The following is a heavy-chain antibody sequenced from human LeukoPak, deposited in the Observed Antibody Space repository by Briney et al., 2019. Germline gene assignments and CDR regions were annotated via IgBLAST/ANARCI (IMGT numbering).Heavy chain of an antibody. CDR3: AKDMYYYDSSVLDY. J-gene: IGHJ4*02. CDR2: ISWNSGSI. CDR1: GFTFDDYA. Sequence: GRSLRLSCAASGFTFDDYAMHWVRQAPGKGLEWVSGISWNSGSIGYADSVKGRFTISRDNAKNSLYLQMNSLRAEDMALYYCAKDMYYYDSSVLDYWGQGTLVTVSS. D-gene: IGHD3-22*01. V-gene: IGHV3-9*03.